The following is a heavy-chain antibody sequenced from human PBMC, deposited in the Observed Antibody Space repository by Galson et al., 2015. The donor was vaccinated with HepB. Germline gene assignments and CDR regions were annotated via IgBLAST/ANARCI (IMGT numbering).Heavy chain of an antibody. V-gene: IGHV1-18*04. CDR2: ISAYNGNT. CDR1: GYTFTSYG. D-gene: IGHD1-7*01. CDR3: ARIGTKPYYYYGMDV. Sequence: SVKVSCKASGYTFTSYGISWVRQAPGQGLEWMGWISAYNGNTNYARKLQGRVTMTTDTSTSTAYMELRSLRSDDTAVYYCARIGTKPYYYYGMDVWGQGTTVTVSS. J-gene: IGHJ6*02.